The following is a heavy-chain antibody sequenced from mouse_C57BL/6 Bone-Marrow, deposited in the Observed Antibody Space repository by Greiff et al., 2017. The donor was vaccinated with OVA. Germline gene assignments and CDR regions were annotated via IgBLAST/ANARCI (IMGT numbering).Heavy chain of an antibody. CDR2: IDPSDSYT. J-gene: IGHJ4*01. CDR3: ARSPYYYGSSLYAMDY. Sequence: QVQLQQPGAELVKPGASVKLSCKASGYTFTSYWMQWVKQRPGQGLEWIGEIDPSDSYTNYNQKFKGKATLTVDTSSSTAYMQRSSLTSEDSAVYYCARSPYYYGSSLYAMDYWGQGTSVTVSS. D-gene: IGHD1-1*01. CDR1: GYTFTSYW. V-gene: IGHV1-50*01.